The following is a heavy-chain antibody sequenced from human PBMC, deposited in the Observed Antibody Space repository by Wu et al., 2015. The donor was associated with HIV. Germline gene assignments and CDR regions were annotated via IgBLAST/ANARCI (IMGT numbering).Heavy chain of an antibody. Sequence: QVQLVQSGAEVKKPGSSVKVSCKASGGTFSSSAISWVRQAPGQGLEWMGGIIPMFHTPNYPPKFQDRVTINADESTSTAYMELSSLRSEDTAVYYCARGEGGNTMIRGIETRYYFYMDVWDKGTTVIVSS. V-gene: IGHV1-69*12. D-gene: IGHD3-10*01. CDR1: GGTFSSSA. CDR2: IIPMFHTP. CDR3: ARGEGGNTMIRGIETRYYFYMDV. J-gene: IGHJ6*03.